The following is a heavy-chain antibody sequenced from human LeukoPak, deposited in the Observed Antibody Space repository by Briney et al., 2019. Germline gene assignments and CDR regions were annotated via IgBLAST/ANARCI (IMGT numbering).Heavy chain of an antibody. CDR1: GFTVSSNY. Sequence: PGGSLRLSCAASGFTVSSNYMSWVRQAPGKGLEWVSVIYSGGSTYYADSVKGRFTISRDNSKNTLYLQMNSLRAEDTAVYYCARDYTVVAATVVYCYGMDVWGQGTTVTVSS. CDR2: IYSGGST. J-gene: IGHJ6*02. D-gene: IGHD2-15*01. V-gene: IGHV3-53*01. CDR3: ARDYTVVAATVVYCYGMDV.